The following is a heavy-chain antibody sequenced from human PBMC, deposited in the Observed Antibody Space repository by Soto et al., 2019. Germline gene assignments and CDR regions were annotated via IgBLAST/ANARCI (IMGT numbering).Heavy chain of an antibody. J-gene: IGHJ6*02. Sequence: VQLLESGGGLVQTGESLRLSCAASGFTFDDYFMNWVRQAPGKGMEWVTGINKNGGTAESAGSVRGRFTISRDNARNTLYLQLINLSAEDTALYYGAKDLHWYGMDVWGQGTTVTVAS. CDR2: INKNGGTA. CDR3: AKDLHWYGMDV. CDR1: GFTFDDYF. V-gene: IGHV3-23*01. D-gene: IGHD1-20*01.